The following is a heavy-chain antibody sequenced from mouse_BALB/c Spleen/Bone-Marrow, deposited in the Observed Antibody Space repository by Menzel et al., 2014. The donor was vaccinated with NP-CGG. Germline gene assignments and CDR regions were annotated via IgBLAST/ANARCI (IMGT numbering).Heavy chain of an antibody. V-gene: IGHV5-17*02. CDR2: ISSGSSTI. CDR3: ARIGRARGYAMDY. Sequence: DVMLVESGGGLVQPGGSRKLSCAASGITFRNFGMHWVRQAPEKGLEWVAYISSGSSTIYYADTLKGRFTISRDNPKNTLFLQKTSLRSEDTAMYYCARIGRARGYAMDYWGQGTSVTVSS. D-gene: IGHD3-3*01. CDR1: GITFRNFG. J-gene: IGHJ4*01.